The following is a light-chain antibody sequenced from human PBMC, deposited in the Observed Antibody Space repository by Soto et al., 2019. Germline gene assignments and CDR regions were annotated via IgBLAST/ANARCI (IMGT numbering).Light chain of an antibody. CDR1: SSDIGGYKY. J-gene: IGLJ3*02. V-gene: IGLV2-14*01. CDR2: EVS. CDR3: TSYSRYRVLV. Sequence: QSVLTQPASVSGSLGQSITISCTGTSSDIGGYKYVSWYQQHPGKAPKLIIFEVSNRPSGVSDRFSDSNSGNTASLTISGLQAEDEADYYCTSYSRYRVLVFGGGTKVTVL.